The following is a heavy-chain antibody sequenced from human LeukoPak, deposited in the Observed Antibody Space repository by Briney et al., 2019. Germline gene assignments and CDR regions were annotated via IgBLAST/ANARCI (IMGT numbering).Heavy chain of an antibody. CDR2: IYNGDGT. J-gene: IGHJ3*02. V-gene: IGHV3-66*01. D-gene: IGHD2-21*02. CDR1: GFTFSGSA. Sequence: PGGSLRLSCAASGFTFSGSAMHWVRQASGKGLEWVSVIYNGDGTYYADSVKGRFTISRDNSKNTLYLQMNNLRAEDTAVYYCARVLRDSGAFDIWGQGTMVTVSS. CDR3: ARVLRDSGAFDI.